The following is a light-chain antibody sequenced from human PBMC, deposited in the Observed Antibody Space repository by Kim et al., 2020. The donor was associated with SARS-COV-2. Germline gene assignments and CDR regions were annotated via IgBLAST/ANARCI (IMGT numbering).Light chain of an antibody. CDR3: QKCDSAPWT. Sequence: ASLGDKVTFPCRASQDISNYLAWFQLKPGKAPKLLIYAASALQPGVPSRFSGSGSGTDFTLTVTSLQPEDVATYYCQKCDSAPWTFGQGTKVDIK. V-gene: IGKV1-27*01. J-gene: IGKJ1*01. CDR1: QDISNY. CDR2: AAS.